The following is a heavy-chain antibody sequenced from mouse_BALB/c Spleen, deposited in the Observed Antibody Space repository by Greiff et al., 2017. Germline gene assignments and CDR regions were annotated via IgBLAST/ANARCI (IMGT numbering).Heavy chain of an antibody. J-gene: IGHJ2*01. CDR1: GYAFTSYN. V-gene: IGHV1S135*01. CDR3: ARFPYYGNYGGGFDY. Sequence: VQLQQSGPELVKPGASVKVSCKASGYAFTSYNMYWVKQSHGKSLEWIGYIDPYNGGNSYTQKFKGKATLTVDKSSSTAYLHLNSLTSEDSAVYYCARFPYYGNYGGGFDYWGQGTTLTVSS. CDR2: IDPYNGGN. D-gene: IGHD2-10*01.